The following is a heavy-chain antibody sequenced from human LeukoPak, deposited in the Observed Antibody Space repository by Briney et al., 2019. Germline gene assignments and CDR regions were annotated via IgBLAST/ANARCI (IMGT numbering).Heavy chain of an antibody. V-gene: IGHV1-24*01. CDR3: ATDLASGTTWDY. Sequence: ASVKVSCKASGGTFSSYAISWVRQAPGQGLEWMGGFDPEDGETIYAQKFQGRVTMTEDTSTDTAYMELSSLRSEDTAVYYCATDLASGTTWDYWGQGTLVTVSS. CDR1: GGTFSSYA. D-gene: IGHD1-1*01. J-gene: IGHJ4*02. CDR2: FDPEDGET.